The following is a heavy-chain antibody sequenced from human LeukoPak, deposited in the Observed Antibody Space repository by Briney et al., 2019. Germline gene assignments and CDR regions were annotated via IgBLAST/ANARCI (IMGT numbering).Heavy chain of an antibody. V-gene: IGHV1-2*02. D-gene: IGHD5-12*01. Sequence: ASVKVSCKASGYTFTAYFMHWVRQAPGQGLEWMGWINPNSGGTNYAQKFQGRVTMTRDTSISTAYMELSRLRSDDTAVYYCARDLGSGYDFVYWGQGTLVTVSS. CDR1: GYTFTAYF. CDR3: ARDLGSGYDFVY. J-gene: IGHJ4*02. CDR2: INPNSGGT.